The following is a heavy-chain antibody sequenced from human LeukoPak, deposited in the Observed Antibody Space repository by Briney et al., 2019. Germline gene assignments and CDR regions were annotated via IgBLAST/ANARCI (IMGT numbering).Heavy chain of an antibody. CDR2: INHSGST. V-gene: IGHV4-34*01. Sequence: SETLSFTCAVYGGSFSGYYWSWIRTPPGKGLKGIGEINHSGSTNYNPSLKRRVTISVDTSKNQFSLKLSSVTAAATAVYYCARTKYDFWSGYQYYFDYWGQGTLVTVSS. D-gene: IGHD3-3*01. J-gene: IGHJ4*02. CDR3: ARTKYDFWSGYQYYFDY. CDR1: GGSFSGYY.